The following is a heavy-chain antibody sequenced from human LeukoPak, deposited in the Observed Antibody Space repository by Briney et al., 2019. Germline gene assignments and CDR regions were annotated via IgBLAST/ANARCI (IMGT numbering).Heavy chain of an antibody. V-gene: IGHV1-69*05. CDR1: GGTFSSYA. J-gene: IGHJ4*02. CDR2: IIPIFGTA. CDR3: ARGGCSSTSCPLDY. D-gene: IGHD2-2*01. Sequence: ASVKVSCKASGGTFSSYAISWVRQAPGQGLEWMGGIIPIFGTANYAQKFQGRVTITTDESTSTAYMELSSLRSEDTAVYYCARGGCSSTSCPLDYWGQGTLVTVSS.